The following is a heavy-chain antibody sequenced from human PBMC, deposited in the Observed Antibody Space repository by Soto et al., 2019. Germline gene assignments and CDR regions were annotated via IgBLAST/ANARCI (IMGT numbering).Heavy chain of an antibody. J-gene: IGHJ6*02. CDR2: ISYDGSNK. Sequence: HPGGSLRLSCAASGFTFSVYAMHWVRHAPGKGLEWVALISYDGSNKYYADSVKGRFTISRDSSKNTMYLQMNSLRAEDTAVFYCARGSGGYSYYGVDVWGQGTTVTVSS. CDR1: GFTFSVYA. D-gene: IGHD3-16*01. V-gene: IGHV3-30-3*01. CDR3: ARGSGGYSYYGVDV.